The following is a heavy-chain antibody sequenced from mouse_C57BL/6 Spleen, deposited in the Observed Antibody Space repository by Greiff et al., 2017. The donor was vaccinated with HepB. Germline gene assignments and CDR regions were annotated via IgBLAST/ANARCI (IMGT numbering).Heavy chain of an antibody. J-gene: IGHJ2*01. V-gene: IGHV1-69*01. D-gene: IGHD1-1*01. CDR1: GYTFTSYW. CDR2: IDPSDSYT. Sequence: VQLQQPGAELVMPGASVKLSCKASGYTFTSYWMHWVKQRPGQGLEWIGEIDPSDSYTNYNQKFKGKSTLTVDKSSSTPYMQLSSLTSEDSAVYYCARDTTVVKGLWDYWGQGTTLTVSS. CDR3: ARDTTVVKGLWDY.